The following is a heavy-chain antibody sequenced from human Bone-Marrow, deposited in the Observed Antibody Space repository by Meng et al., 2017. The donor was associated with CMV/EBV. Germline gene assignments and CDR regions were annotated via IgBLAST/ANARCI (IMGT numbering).Heavy chain of an antibody. J-gene: IGHJ3*02. CDR3: ARYSRRIQLSWVTDAFDI. V-gene: IGHV3-7*01. Sequence: GGSLRLSCAASGFTFSSYWMSWVRQAPGKGLEWVANIKQDGSENYYVDSVKGRFTISRDNAKNSLYLQMNSLRAEDTAVYYCARYSRRIQLSWVTDAFDIWGQGTMVTVSS. CDR2: IKQDGSEN. D-gene: IGHD5-18*01. CDR1: GFTFSSYW.